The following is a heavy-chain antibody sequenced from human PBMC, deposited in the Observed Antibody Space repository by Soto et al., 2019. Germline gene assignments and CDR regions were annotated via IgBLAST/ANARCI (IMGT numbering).Heavy chain of an antibody. CDR3: AKDPAGIVGATNYFDY. J-gene: IGHJ4*02. V-gene: IGHV3-30*18. CDR2: ISYDGSNK. Sequence: LRLSCAASGFTFSSYGMHWVRQAPGKGLEWVAVISYDGSNKYYADSVKGRFTISRDNSKNTLYLQMNSLRAEDTAVYYCAKDPAGIVGATNYFDYWGQGTLVTVSS. CDR1: GFTFSSYG. D-gene: IGHD1-26*01.